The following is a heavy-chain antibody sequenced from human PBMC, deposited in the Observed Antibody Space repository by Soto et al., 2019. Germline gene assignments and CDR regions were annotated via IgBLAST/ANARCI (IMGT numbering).Heavy chain of an antibody. CDR1: GFTFSHYW. J-gene: IGHJ4*02. V-gene: IGHV3-74*01. CDR3: VRDNFGVDY. Sequence: EVQLVESGGGLVQPGGSPRLSCATSGFTFSHYWMQWVRQAPGKGLVWVSHINSDGSDSTYADFVEGRFTISRDNAKNTLDLQMNSLRAEDTAVYYCVRDNFGVDYWGQGTLVTVSS. CDR2: INSDGSDS. D-gene: IGHD3-10*01.